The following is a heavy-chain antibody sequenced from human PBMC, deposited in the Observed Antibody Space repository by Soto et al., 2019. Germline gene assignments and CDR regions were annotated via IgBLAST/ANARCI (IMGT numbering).Heavy chain of an antibody. CDR1: GFTFSSYS. Sequence: GGSLRLSCAASGFTFSSYSMNWVRQAPGKGLEWVSSISSSSSYIYYADSVKGRFTISRDNAKNSLYLQMNSLRAEDTAVYYCARDGVVVVPAAMPSNYYYYMDVWGKGTTVTVSS. CDR2: ISSSSSYI. CDR3: ARDGVVVVPAAMPSNYYYYMDV. J-gene: IGHJ6*03. V-gene: IGHV3-21*01. D-gene: IGHD2-2*01.